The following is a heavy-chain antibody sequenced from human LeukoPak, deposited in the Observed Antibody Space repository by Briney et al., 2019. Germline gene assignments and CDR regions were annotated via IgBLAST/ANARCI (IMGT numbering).Heavy chain of an antibody. D-gene: IGHD4-17*01. CDR3: ARPYGDYDPIDAFDI. CDR2: SNPNSGGT. J-gene: IGHJ3*02. V-gene: IGHV1-2*02. Sequence: ASVKVSCKASGYTFNDYYIHWVRQAPGQGLDWMGWSNPNSGGTNYAQKFQGRIIMTRDTSISTAYMELSRLRSDDTAIYYCARPYGDYDPIDAFDIWGQGTMVTVSS. CDR1: GYTFNDYY.